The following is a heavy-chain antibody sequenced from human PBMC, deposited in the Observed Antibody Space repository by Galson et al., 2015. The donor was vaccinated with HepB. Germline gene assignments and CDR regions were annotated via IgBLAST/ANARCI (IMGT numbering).Heavy chain of an antibody. CDR2: LYPGGNT. Sequence: TLSLTCAVSGDSISIGGYSWSWIRQPPGKGLEWIGNLYPGGNTPYNPSLKRRATISVDRAKNQFSLTLNSVTAADTAVYYCARGPSLGAFNIWGQGTMVTVSS. CDR3: ARGPSLGAFNI. V-gene: IGHV4-30-2*01. J-gene: IGHJ3*02. CDR1: GDSISIGGYS. D-gene: IGHD6-6*01.